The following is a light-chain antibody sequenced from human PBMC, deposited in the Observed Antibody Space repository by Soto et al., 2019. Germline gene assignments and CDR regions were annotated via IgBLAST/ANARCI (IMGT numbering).Light chain of an antibody. Sequence: QSALTQPASVSGSPGQSITISCTGTSSDVGGYNFVSWYQQHPDKAPKLMIYEVNNRPSGVSNRFSGSKSGNTASLTISGLQAEDEADYYCSSYTSSPSLYVFGTGTKLTVL. CDR3: SSYTSSPSLYV. J-gene: IGLJ1*01. V-gene: IGLV2-14*01. CDR2: EVN. CDR1: SSDVGGYNF.